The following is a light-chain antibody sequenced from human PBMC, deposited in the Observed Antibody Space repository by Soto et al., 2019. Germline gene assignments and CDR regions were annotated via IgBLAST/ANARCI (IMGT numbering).Light chain of an antibody. CDR1: QSVSNY. V-gene: IGKV3-11*02. CDR2: GAS. Sequence: EIVLTQSPATLSLSPGETATLSCRASQSVSNYLAWYQHKPGQAPRLLIYGASNRATGVSARISGSGSGRDLILTINSLEPEDSAVYYCHQRTNWPSITFGQGTRLEI. J-gene: IGKJ5*01. CDR3: HQRTNWPSIT.